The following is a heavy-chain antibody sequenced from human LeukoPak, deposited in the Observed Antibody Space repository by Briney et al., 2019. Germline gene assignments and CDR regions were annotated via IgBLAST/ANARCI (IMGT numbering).Heavy chain of an antibody. Sequence: SGGSLRLSCAASGFTFSSYAMSWVRQAPGKGLEWVANIKQDGSEKYYVDSVKGRFTISRDNAKNSLYLQMNSLRAEDTALYYCARLEDYDILTGFDYWGQGTLVTVSS. J-gene: IGHJ4*02. D-gene: IGHD3-9*01. V-gene: IGHV3-7*01. CDR3: ARLEDYDILTGFDY. CDR2: IKQDGSEK. CDR1: GFTFSSYA.